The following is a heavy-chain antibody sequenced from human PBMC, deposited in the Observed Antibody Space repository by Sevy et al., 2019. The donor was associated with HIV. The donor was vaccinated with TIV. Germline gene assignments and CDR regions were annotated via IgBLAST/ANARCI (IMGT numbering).Heavy chain of an antibody. CDR3: ARLTTKPTSDLYGMDV. J-gene: IGHJ6*02. D-gene: IGHD4-17*01. CDR1: GYIFTDYY. Sequence: ASVKVSCKASGYIFTDYYIHWVRQAPGQGLEWMAWINSDSGVTNYAQRFQGEVTVTRDTSLNTAYLDLSRLKSNDTAIHFCARLTTKPTSDLYGMDVWGQGTTVTVS. V-gene: IGHV1-2*02. CDR2: INSDSGVT.